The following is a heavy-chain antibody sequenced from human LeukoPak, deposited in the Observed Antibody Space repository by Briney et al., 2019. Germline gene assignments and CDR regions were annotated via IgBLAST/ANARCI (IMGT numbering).Heavy chain of an antibody. CDR3: ARVGCSSTSCYDGWFDP. D-gene: IGHD2-2*01. Sequence: SETLSLTCTVSGGSISSSSYYWGWIRQPPGKGLEWIGSIYYSGSTYYNPSLKSRVTISVDTSKNQFSLKLGSVTAADTAVYYCARVGCSSTSCYDGWFDPWGQGTLVTVSS. V-gene: IGHV4-39*01. J-gene: IGHJ5*02. CDR2: IYYSGST. CDR1: GGSISSSSYY.